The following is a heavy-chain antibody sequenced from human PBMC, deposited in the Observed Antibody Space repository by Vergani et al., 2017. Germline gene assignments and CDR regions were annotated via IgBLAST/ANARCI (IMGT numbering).Heavy chain of an antibody. V-gene: IGHV1-69-2*01. CDR2: VDPEDGET. CDR1: GYTFTDYY. J-gene: IGHJ5*01. Sequence: EVQLVQSGAEVKKPGATVKISRKVSGYTFTDYYMHWVQQAPGKGLEWMGLVDPEDGETIYTEKFQGRVTITADTSTDTAYMDLSRLRSEATAGYFCATLVALPITGVPSFDRWGQRSLVTVSS. D-gene: IGHD1-14*01. CDR3: ATLVALPITGVPSFDR.